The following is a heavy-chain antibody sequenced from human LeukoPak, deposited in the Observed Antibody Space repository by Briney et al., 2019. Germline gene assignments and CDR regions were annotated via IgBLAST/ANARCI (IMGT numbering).Heavy chain of an antibody. Sequence: GGSLRLSCAASGFTFSSYAMSWVRQAPGKGLEWVAVISYDGSNKYYADSVKGRFTISRDNSKNTLYLQMNSLRAEDTAVYYCARDRDSSGYYFDYWGQGTLVTVSS. CDR2: ISYDGSNK. J-gene: IGHJ4*02. V-gene: IGHV3-30-3*01. CDR1: GFTFSSYA. CDR3: ARDRDSSGYYFDY. D-gene: IGHD3-22*01.